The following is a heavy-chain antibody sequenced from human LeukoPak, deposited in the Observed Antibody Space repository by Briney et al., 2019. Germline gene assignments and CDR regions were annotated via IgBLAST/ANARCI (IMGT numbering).Heavy chain of an antibody. D-gene: IGHD3-16*01. CDR3: TRKGGPTLDY. J-gene: IGHJ4*02. Sequence: GRSLRLSCTASGFTFGDYAMSWVRQAPGKGLEWVGFIRSKAYGGTTEYAASVKGRFTISRDDSKSIAYLQMNSLKTEDTAVYYCTRKGGPTLDYWGQGTLVTVSS. CDR1: GFTFGDYA. CDR2: IRSKAYGGTT. V-gene: IGHV3-49*04.